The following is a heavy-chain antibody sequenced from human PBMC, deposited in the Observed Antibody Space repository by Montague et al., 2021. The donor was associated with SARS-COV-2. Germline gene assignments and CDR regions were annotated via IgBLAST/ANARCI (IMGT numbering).Heavy chain of an antibody. V-gene: IGHV4-39*01. J-gene: IGHJ3*02. Sequence: SETLSLTCTLSGGSITRNYYWGCIRQPPGKGLQWFGDIYYSGATFINPSLVSRVTISVDASKNNVSLNLTSVTAADTAVYYCSRPLVRGAQKAFDIWGQGALVIVSS. CDR2: IYYSGAT. CDR1: GGSITRNYY. D-gene: IGHD3-10*01. CDR3: SRPLVRGAQKAFDI.